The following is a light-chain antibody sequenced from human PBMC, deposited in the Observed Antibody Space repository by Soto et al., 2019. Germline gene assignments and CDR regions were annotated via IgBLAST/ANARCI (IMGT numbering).Light chain of an antibody. V-gene: IGLV2-8*01. J-gene: IGLJ1*01. CDR1: SSDVGSSNF. CDR2: EVY. Sequence: QSELTQPPSASGSPGQSVTISCTGTSSDVGSSNFVSWYQQHPGKAPKLLIYEVYKRPSGVPDRFSGSKSGNTASLTVSGLQADDEADYYCSSYAGSTNIVFGIGTKVTVL. CDR3: SSYAGSTNIV.